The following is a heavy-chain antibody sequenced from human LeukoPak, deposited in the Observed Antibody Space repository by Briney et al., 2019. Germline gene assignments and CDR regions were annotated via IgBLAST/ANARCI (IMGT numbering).Heavy chain of an antibody. CDR3: ARDESDGYEQKNVY. CDR1: GYTFTGYY. Sequence: ASVKVSCKASGYTFTGYYMHWVRQAPGQGLEWMGWINPNSGGTNYAQKFQGRVTMTRDTSISTAYMELSRLRSDDTAVYYCARDESDGYEQKNVYWGQGTLVTVSS. V-gene: IGHV1-2*02. D-gene: IGHD5-12*01. J-gene: IGHJ4*02. CDR2: INPNSGGT.